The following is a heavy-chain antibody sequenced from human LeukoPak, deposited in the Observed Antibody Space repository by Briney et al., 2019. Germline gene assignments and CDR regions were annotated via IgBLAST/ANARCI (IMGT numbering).Heavy chain of an antibody. D-gene: IGHD1-26*01. CDR3: ASSIVGAPGLSVDI. CDR1: GGSISSGGYS. J-gene: IGHJ3*02. V-gene: IGHV4-30-2*01. CDR2: IYHSGST. Sequence: SETLSLTCAVSGGSISSGGYSWSWIRQPPGKGLEWIGYIYHSGSTYYNPSLKSRVTISVDRSKNQFSLKLSSVTAADTAVYYCASSIVGAPGLSVDIWGQGTMVTVSS.